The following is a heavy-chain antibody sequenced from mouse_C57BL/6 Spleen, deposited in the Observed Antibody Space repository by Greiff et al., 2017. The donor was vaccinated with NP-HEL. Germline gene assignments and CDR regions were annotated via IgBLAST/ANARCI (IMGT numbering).Heavy chain of an antibody. D-gene: IGHD2-5*01. CDR1: GYTFTNYW. J-gene: IGHJ2*01. CDR2: IYPGGGYT. CDR3: ARYYSNSLDY. Sequence: VQVVESGAELVRPGTSVKMSCKASGYTFTNYWIGWAKQRPGHGLEWIGDIYPGGGYTNYNEKFKGKATLTADKSSSTAYMQFSSLTSEDSAIYYCARYYSNSLDYWGQGTTLTVSS. V-gene: IGHV1-63*01.